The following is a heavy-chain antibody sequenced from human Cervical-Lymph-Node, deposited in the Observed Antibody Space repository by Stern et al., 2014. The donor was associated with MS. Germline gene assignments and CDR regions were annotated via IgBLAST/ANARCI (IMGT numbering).Heavy chain of an antibody. V-gene: IGHV1-69*01. D-gene: IGHD2-2*01. CDR3: ASAHPATSRGYKGMNV. CDR2: FIPLFGTA. CDR1: GGSFRSFA. Sequence: QVQLVASGSEVRKPGSSVNVTCKASGGSFRSFALNWVPQAPGQGLGWVVVFIPLFGTAAFVQTFHDRVTVISDESTNTVYLELSRLANDDTATYFCASAHPATSRGYKGMNVWGQGTTIAVSS. J-gene: IGHJ6*02.